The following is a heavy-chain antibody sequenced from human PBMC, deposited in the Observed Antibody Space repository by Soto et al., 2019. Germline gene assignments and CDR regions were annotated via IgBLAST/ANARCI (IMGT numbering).Heavy chain of an antibody. CDR2: ISYDGSNK. CDR1: GFTFSSYG. CDR3: AKDIAAAPYYYYGMDV. J-gene: IGHJ6*02. V-gene: IGHV3-30*18. Sequence: GGSLRLSCAASGFTFSSYGMHWVRQAPGKGLEWVAVISYDGSNKYYADSVKGRFTISRDNSKNTLYLQMNSLRAEDTAVYYCAKDIAAAPYYYYGMDVWGQGTTVTVSS. D-gene: IGHD6-13*01.